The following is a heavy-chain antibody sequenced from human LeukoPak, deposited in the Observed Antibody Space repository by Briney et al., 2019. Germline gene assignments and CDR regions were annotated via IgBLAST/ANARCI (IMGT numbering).Heavy chain of an antibody. D-gene: IGHD4-23*01. CDR2: FSGSGGST. J-gene: IGHJ4*02. Sequence: GGSLRLSCAASGFTFSSYPMSWVRQAPGKGLEWISTFSGSGGSTYYADSVKGRFTISRDNSKNMVFLQMNSLRGEDTAVYYCAKEGYGGNTGRGYYFDYWGQGILVTVSS. CDR1: GFTFSSYP. CDR3: AKEGYGGNTGRGYYFDY. V-gene: IGHV3-23*01.